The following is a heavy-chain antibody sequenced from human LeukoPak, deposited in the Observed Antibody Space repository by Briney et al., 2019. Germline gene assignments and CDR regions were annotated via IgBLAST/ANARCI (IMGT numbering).Heavy chain of an antibody. CDR3: ATLTPRWLQFNY. CDR1: GGSISSYY. Sequence: PSETLSLTCTVSGGSISSYYWSWIRQPPGKGLEWIGYIYYSGSTNYNPSLKSRVTISVDTSKNQFSLKLSSVTAADTAVYYCATLTPRWLQFNYWGQGTLVTVSS. CDR2: IYYSGST. V-gene: IGHV4-59*01. J-gene: IGHJ4*02. D-gene: IGHD5-24*01.